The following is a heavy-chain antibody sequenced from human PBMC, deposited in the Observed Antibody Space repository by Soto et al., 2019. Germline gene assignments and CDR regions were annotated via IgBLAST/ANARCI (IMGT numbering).Heavy chain of an antibody. CDR2: IYYSGST. CDR1: GGSISSSSYF. V-gene: IGHV4-39*01. CDR3: ARHPSDFWFDP. Sequence: SETLCLTCSVSGGSISSSSYFWVWFRQPPGTGLEWIGSIYYSGSTYYNPSLKSRVTVSVDMSKNQFSLKLSSVTAADTAVYYCARHPSDFWFDPRGQGTLVTVSS. D-gene: IGHD2-21*02. J-gene: IGHJ5*02.